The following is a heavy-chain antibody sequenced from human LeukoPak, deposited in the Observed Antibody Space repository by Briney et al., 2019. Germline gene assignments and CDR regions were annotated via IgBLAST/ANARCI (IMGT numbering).Heavy chain of an antibody. D-gene: IGHD4-11*01. CDR3: AREGLPYSGDH. J-gene: IGHJ4*02. CDR2: IKGDGSEI. CDR1: GFSFSTYW. V-gene: IGHV3-7*01. Sequence: GGSLRLSCAASGFSFSTYWMRWARQTPGKGLERVANIKGDGSEINYVDSVKGRFTISRDNAKNSLSLQMNSLTADDTGVYYCAREGLPYSGDHWGQGTLVTVSS.